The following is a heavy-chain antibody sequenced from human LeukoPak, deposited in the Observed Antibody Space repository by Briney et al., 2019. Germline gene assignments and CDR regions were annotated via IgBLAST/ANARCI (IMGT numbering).Heavy chain of an antibody. CDR2: IYTSGST. CDR3: ARESRYISSWYTDY. V-gene: IGHV4-4*07. J-gene: IGHJ4*02. CDR1: GGSLSSYY. Sequence: PSETLSLTCTVSGGSLSSYYWSWIRQPAGKGLEWIGRIYTSGSTNYNPSLKSRVTMSVDTSKNQFSLKLSSVTAADTAVYYCARESRYISSWYTDYWGQGTLVTVSS. D-gene: IGHD6-13*01.